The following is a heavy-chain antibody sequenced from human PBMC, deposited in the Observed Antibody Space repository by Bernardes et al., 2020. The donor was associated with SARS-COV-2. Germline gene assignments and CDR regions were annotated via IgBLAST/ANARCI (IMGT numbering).Heavy chain of an antibody. CDR2: IYPPNGGT. D-gene: IGHD1-26*01. CDR1: GYTFTDYH. CDR3: GSVTWSQRDGFDI. V-gene: IGHV1-2*02. J-gene: IGHJ3*02. Sequence: SVKVSCKASGYTFTDYHIHWVRQAPGQGLEWMGWIYPPNGGTNYAQNFQGRVTMTRDTSISTAYMELSRLTLDDTAVYFCGSVTWSQRDGFDIWGQGTMVTVSS.